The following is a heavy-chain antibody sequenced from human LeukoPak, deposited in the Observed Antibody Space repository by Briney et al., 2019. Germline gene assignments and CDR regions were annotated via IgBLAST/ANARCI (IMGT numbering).Heavy chain of an antibody. Sequence: SETLSLTCTVSGGSISSYYWSWIRQPPGKGLEWIGYIYYSGSTNYNPSLKSRVTISVDTSKNQFSLKLSSVTAADTAVYYCARTHSGSYFGYWGQGTLVTVSS. CDR3: ARTHSGSYFGY. D-gene: IGHD1-26*01. CDR1: GGSISSYY. J-gene: IGHJ4*02. V-gene: IGHV4-59*01. CDR2: IYYSGST.